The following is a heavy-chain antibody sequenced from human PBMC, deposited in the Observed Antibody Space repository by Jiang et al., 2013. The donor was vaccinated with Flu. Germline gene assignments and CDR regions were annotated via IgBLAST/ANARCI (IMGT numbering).Heavy chain of an antibody. CDR3: ARVQVGVRGRILHAFDI. CDR2: ISVHNPHK. J-gene: IGHJ3*02. Sequence: VMSGAEVKKPGASVKVSCVASGYTFTSYGIGWVRQVPGQGLECMGWISVHNPHKDLAQHLQGRVTMTADTSTSTAYMNLRSLRSDDTAVYYCARVQVGVRGRILHAFDIWGQGTLVTVSS. D-gene: IGHD3-10*01. V-gene: IGHV1-18*04. CDR1: GYTFTSYG.